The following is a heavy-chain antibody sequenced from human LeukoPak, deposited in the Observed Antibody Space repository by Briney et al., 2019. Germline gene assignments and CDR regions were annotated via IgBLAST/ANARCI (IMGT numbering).Heavy chain of an antibody. J-gene: IGHJ3*02. V-gene: IGHV4-59*01. Sequence: SETLSLTCTVSGGSISSYYWSWIRQPPGKGVEWIGYIYYSGSTNYNPSLKSRVTISVDTSKNQFSLKLSSVTAADTAVYYCSGSLDRDAFDIWGQGTMVTVSS. CDR2: IYYSGST. CDR1: GGSISSYY. D-gene: IGHD3-10*01. CDR3: SGSLDRDAFDI.